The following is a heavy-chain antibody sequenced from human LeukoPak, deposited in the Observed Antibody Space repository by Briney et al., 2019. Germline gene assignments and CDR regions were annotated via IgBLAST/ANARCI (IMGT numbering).Heavy chain of an antibody. CDR1: GGTFSIYA. V-gene: IGHV1-69*13. Sequence: GASVKVSCKASGGTFSIYAISWVRQAPGQGLEWMGGIIPIFGTANYAQKFQGRVTITADESTSTAYMELSSLRSEDTAVYYCARVVYYGSSGYPAVAFDIWGQGTMVTVSS. J-gene: IGHJ3*02. CDR3: ARVVYYGSSGYPAVAFDI. D-gene: IGHD3-22*01. CDR2: IIPIFGTA.